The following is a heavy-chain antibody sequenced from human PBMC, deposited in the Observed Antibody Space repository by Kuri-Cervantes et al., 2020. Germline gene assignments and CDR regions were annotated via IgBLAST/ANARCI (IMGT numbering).Heavy chain of an antibody. D-gene: IGHD5-18*01. Sequence: GGSLRLSCAASGFTFDDYAMHWVRQAPGKGLEWVSGISWNSGSIGYADSVKGRFTISRDKDTLYLQMNSLRGEDTAVYYCARIDSYGDYWGQGTLVTVSS. CDR1: GFTFDDYA. CDR3: ARIDSYGDY. J-gene: IGHJ4*02. CDR2: ISWNSGSI. V-gene: IGHV3-9*01.